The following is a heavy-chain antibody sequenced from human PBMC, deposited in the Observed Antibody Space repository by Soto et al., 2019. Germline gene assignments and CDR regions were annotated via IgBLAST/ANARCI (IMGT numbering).Heavy chain of an antibody. CDR3: AKLSCTSSTCYFPGWFDP. D-gene: IGHD2-2*01. CDR1: GDSISGGASF. Sequence: SETLSLTCTVSGDSISGGASFWSWIRQPPGKGLEWIANVYYSGSSYYNPSLKSRLTISVDTTKNQFSLQLRSMTAADTAVYYCAKLSCTSSTCYFPGWFDPWGQGTLVTVSS. J-gene: IGHJ5*02. V-gene: IGHV4-31*03. CDR2: VYYSGSS.